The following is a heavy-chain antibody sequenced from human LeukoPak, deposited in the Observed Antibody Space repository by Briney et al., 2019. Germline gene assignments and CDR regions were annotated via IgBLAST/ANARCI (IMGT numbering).Heavy chain of an antibody. V-gene: IGHV4-4*07. CDR2: IYTSGST. J-gene: IGHJ6*03. CDR1: GGSISSYY. D-gene: IGHD3-10*01. CDR3: ARGTSYYYYYYMDV. Sequence: SETLSLTCIVSGGSISSYYWSWIRQPAGKGLEWIGRIYTSGSTNYNPSLKSRVTMSVDTSKNQFSLKLSSVTAADTAVYYCARGTSYYYYYYMDVWGKGTTVTISS.